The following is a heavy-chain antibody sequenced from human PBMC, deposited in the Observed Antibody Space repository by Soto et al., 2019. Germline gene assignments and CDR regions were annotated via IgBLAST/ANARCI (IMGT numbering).Heavy chain of an antibody. CDR2: IYYSGST. CDR3: ARLLYDSRGYYYFDY. D-gene: IGHD3-22*01. V-gene: IGHV4-39*01. Sequence: TLSLTCTVSGGSISSSSYYWGWIRQPPGKGLEWIGSIYYSGSTYYNPSLKSRVTISVDTSKNQFSLKLTSVTAADTAVYYCARLLYDSRGYYYFDYWGQGTLVTVSS. CDR1: GGSISSSSYY. J-gene: IGHJ4*02.